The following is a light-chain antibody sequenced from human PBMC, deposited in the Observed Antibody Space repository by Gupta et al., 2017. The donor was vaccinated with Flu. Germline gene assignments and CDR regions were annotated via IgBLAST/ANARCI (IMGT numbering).Light chain of an antibody. Sequence: SYELTQPPLVSVFPGKTARITCSGDALPKQYAYWYQQKPGQAPVLVMYKDSKRPSGIPERFSGSSSGTTVTLTISGVQAEDEADYYCQSADSSGTYVVFGGGTKLTVL. V-gene: IGLV3-25*02. J-gene: IGLJ2*01. CDR2: KDS. CDR1: ALPKQY. CDR3: QSADSSGTYVV.